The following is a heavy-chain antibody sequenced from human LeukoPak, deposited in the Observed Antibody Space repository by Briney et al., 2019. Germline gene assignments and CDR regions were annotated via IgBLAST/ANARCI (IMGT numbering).Heavy chain of an antibody. Sequence: ASVKVSCKASGYTFISYGISWVRQAPGQGLEWMGWISAYNGNTNYAQKLQGRVTITADESTSTAYMELSSLRSEDTAVYYCARGKDYYYYGMDVWGQGTTVTVS. CDR1: GYTFISYG. CDR3: ARGKDYYYYGMDV. J-gene: IGHJ6*02. V-gene: IGHV1-18*01. CDR2: ISAYNGNT.